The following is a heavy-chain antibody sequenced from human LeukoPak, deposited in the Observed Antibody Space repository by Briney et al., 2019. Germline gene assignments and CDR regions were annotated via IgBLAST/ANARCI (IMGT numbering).Heavy chain of an antibody. CDR2: IYYSGST. D-gene: IGHD6-19*01. V-gene: IGHV4-39*01. CDR3: ARLGYSSGWYWFDP. J-gene: IGHJ5*02. Sequence: SETLSLTCTVSGGSISSSSYYWGWIRQPPGKGLEWIGSIYYSGSTYYNPSLKSRVTISVDTSKNQFSLKLSSVTAADTAVYYCARLGYSSGWYWFDPGGQGTLVTVSS. CDR1: GGSISSSSYY.